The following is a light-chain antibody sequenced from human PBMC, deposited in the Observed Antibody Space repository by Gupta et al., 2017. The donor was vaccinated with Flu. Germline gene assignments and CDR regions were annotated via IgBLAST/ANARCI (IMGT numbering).Light chain of an antibody. CDR3: QTWATGIRV. CDR2: VNSDGSH. CDR1: SGHSSYA. J-gene: IGLJ2*01. V-gene: IGLV4-69*01. Sequence: QLVLTPSPPASASLGASVKLTCTLSSGHSSYAMAWHQPQPEKGPRFLMKVNSDGSHSKGGGITDRFSASRSGAERYLTISSVEAEDEDDYYCQTWATGIRVFGGGTKLTVL.